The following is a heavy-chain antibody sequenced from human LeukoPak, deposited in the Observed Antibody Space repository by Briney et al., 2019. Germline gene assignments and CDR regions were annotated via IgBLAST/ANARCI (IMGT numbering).Heavy chain of an antibody. Sequence: SETLSLTCTVSGGSISNYYWSWIRQPAGKGLEWIGRIYTSGSTNYNPSLKSRVTMSVDTSKNQFSLKLNSVTAADTAVYCARDLVTVTKGFDIWGQGTMVSVSS. J-gene: IGHJ3*02. V-gene: IGHV4-4*07. CDR2: IYTSGST. CDR1: GGSISNYY. CDR3: ARDLVTVTKGFDI. D-gene: IGHD4-17*01.